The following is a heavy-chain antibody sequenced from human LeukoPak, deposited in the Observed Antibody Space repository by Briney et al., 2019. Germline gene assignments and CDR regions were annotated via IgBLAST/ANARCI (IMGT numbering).Heavy chain of an antibody. J-gene: IGHJ3*02. CDR1: GGSISSGGYY. Sequence: SETLSLTCTVSGGSISSGGYYWSWIRQHPGKGLEWIGYIYYSGSTYYNPSLKSRVTISVDTSKNQFSLRLSSVTAADTAIYYCARTTTSDAFDIWGQGTMVTVSS. V-gene: IGHV4-31*03. CDR3: ARTTTSDAFDI. CDR2: IYYSGST. D-gene: IGHD1-1*01.